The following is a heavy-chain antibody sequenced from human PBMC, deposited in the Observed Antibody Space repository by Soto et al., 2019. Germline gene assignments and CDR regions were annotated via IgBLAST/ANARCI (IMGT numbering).Heavy chain of an antibody. Sequence: VQLVESGGGLVQPGGSLRLSCAASGFTFSSYDMNWVRQAPGKGLEWVSYISSSGSTKYYADSVKGRLIISRDNAKNSLFLQMNSLRAEDTAVYYCAKSERDFWSSGYYTGWFDPWGQGTLVTVSS. D-gene: IGHD3-22*01. CDR2: ISSSGSTK. CDR3: AKSERDFWSSGYYTGWFDP. J-gene: IGHJ5*02. V-gene: IGHV3-48*03. CDR1: GFTFSSYD.